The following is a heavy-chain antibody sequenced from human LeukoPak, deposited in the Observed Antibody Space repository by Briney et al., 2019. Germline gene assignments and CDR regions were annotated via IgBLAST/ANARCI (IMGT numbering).Heavy chain of an antibody. CDR1: GFTFSSYS. D-gene: IGHD4-23*01. V-gene: IGHV3-21*01. J-gene: IGHJ6*03. Sequence: PGGSLRLSCAASGFTFSSYSVNWVRQAPGKGLEWVSSISSSSSYIYYADSVKGRFTISRDNAKNSLYLQMNSLRAEDTAVYYCARLDGGNSGYYYYYYMDVWGKGTTVTVSS. CDR2: ISSSSSYI. CDR3: ARLDGGNSGYYYYYYMDV.